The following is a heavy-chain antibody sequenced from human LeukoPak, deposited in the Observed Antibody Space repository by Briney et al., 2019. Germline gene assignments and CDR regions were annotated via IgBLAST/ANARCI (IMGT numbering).Heavy chain of an antibody. CDR3: ARIISSWVYFDY. V-gene: IGHV3-66*01. CDR1: GFTVSSNY. D-gene: IGHD6-13*01. Sequence: GGSLRLSCAASGFTVSSNYMSWVRQAPGKGLEWVSVIYSGGSTYYADSVKGRFTISRDNSKNTLYLQMNSLRAEDTAVYYCARIISSWVYFDYWGQGALSPSPQ. CDR2: IYSGGST. J-gene: IGHJ4*02.